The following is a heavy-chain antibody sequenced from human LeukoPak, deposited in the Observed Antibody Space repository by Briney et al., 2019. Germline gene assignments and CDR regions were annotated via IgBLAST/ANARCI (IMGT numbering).Heavy chain of an antibody. J-gene: IGHJ4*02. V-gene: IGHV3-30*04. CDR1: GFTFSSYA. Sequence: GGSLRLSCAASGFTFSSYAMHWVRQAPGKGLEWVAAISYDGSNKYYADSVKGRFTISRDNSKNTLYLQMNSLRAEDTAVYYCASKASSGTTVTTFYYWGQGTLVTLSS. CDR3: ASKASSGTTVTTFYY. D-gene: IGHD4-17*01. CDR2: ISYDGSNK.